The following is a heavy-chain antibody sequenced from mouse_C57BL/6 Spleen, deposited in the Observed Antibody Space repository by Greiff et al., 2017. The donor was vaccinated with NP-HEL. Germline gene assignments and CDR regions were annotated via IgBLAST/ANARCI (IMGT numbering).Heavy chain of an antibody. CDR1: GYTFTSYW. J-gene: IGHJ4*01. D-gene: IGHD1-1*01. Sequence: QVQLKQPGAELVKPGASVKLSCKASGYTFTSYWMQWVKQRPGQGLEWIGEIDPSDSYTNYNQKFKGKATLTVDTSSSTAYMQLSSLTSEDSAVYYCARFELLPNYYAMDYWGQGTSVTVSS. CDR3: ARFELLPNYYAMDY. CDR2: IDPSDSYT. V-gene: IGHV1-50*01.